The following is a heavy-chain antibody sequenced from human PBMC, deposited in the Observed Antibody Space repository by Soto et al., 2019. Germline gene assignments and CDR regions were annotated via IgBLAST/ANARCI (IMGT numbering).Heavy chain of an antibody. D-gene: IGHD6-13*01. CDR1: GGTFSSYA. J-gene: IGHJ4*03. Sequence: ASVKVSCKASGGTFSSYAISWVRQAPGQGLEWMGGIIPIFGTANYAQKFQGRVTITADESTSTAYMELSSLRSEDTAVYYCARGGSSWYRQEFDYWGQGTTVTVSS. V-gene: IGHV1-69*13. CDR2: IIPIFGTA. CDR3: ARGGSSWYRQEFDY.